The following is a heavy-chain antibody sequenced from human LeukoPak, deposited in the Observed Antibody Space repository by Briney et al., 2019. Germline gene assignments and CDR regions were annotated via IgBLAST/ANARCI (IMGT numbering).Heavy chain of an antibody. CDR3: ARDYGYYYDSSGTVYYFDY. J-gene: IGHJ4*02. CDR2: ISAYNGNT. CDR1: GYTFTSYG. D-gene: IGHD3-22*01. V-gene: IGHV1-18*01. Sequence: ASVKVSCKASGYTFTSYGISWVRQPPGQGLEWMGWISAYNGNTNYAQKLQGRVTMTTDTSTSTAYMELRSLRSDDTAVYYCARDYGYYYDSSGTVYYFDYWGQGTLVTVSS.